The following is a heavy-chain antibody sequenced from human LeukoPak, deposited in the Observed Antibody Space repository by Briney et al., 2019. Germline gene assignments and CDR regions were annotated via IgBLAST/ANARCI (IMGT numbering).Heavy chain of an antibody. D-gene: IGHD6-13*01. CDR1: GYSISSGYY. CDR2: IYHSGST. J-gene: IGHJ4*02. CDR3: ASEIAAAGTPRFDY. Sequence: SETLSLTCTVSGYSISSGYYWGWIRQPPGKGLEWIGSIYHSGSTYYNPSLKSRVTISVDTSMNQFSLKLSSVTAADTAVYYCASEIAAAGTPRFDYWGQGTLVTVSS. V-gene: IGHV4-38-2*02.